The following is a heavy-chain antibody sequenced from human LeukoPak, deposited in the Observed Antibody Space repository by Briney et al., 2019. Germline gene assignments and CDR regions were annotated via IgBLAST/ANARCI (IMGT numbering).Heavy chain of an antibody. J-gene: IGHJ4*02. D-gene: IGHD1-14*01. V-gene: IGHV3-48*03. CDR2: ISTRGTTI. CDR3: ARVRGTYYFDY. CDR1: RFTFSNYE. Sequence: GGSLRLSCAASRFTFSNYEMNWVRQAPGRGLEWASYISTRGTTIYYAASVKGRFTISRDYAKSSLYLQMNSLRAEDTAIYYCARVRGTYYFDYWGQGTLVTVSS.